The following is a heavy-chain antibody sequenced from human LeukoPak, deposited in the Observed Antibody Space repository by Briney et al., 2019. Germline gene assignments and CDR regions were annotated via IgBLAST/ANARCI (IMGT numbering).Heavy chain of an antibody. D-gene: IGHD3-22*01. CDR2: IKQDGREK. V-gene: IGHV3-7*01. CDR3: ARDERDFYDSSGYYGMDV. CDR1: GFTFSSYW. J-gene: IGHJ6*02. Sequence: GGSLRLSCAASGFTFSSYWMSWVCQAPGKGLEWVANIKQDGREKYYVDSVKGRFTISRDNAKNSLYLQMNSLRAEDTAVYYCARDERDFYDSSGYYGMDVWGQGTTVTVSS.